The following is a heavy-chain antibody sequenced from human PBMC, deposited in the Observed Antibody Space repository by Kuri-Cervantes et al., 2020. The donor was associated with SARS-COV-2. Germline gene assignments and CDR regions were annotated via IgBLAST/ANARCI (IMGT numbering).Heavy chain of an antibody. CDR2: IASDGGGT. J-gene: IGHJ6*02. CDR1: GFNFHDYT. V-gene: IGHV3-43*01. CDR3: VKGVHFYYYGMDV. Sequence: GGSLRLSCAGSGFNFHDYTMHWVRQAPGKALEWVALIASDGGGTFYGDSVKGRFTISRDNSKDSLYLQMTSLRIEDTAIYYCVKGVHFYYYGMDVWGQGTTVTVSS.